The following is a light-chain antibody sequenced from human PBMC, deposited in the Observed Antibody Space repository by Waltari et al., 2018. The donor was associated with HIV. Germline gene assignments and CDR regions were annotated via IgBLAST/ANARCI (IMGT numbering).Light chain of an antibody. Sequence: EIVLTQSPGTRSLSPGERATLSCRASQSVSSSYLAWYQQEPGQAPRLLIYAASRRATGIPDRFSGSGSGTDFTLTISGLEPEDFAVYYCQQYGSSPYTFGQGTNLEIK. V-gene: IGKV3-20*01. CDR1: QSVSSSY. CDR2: AAS. J-gene: IGKJ2*01. CDR3: QQYGSSPYT.